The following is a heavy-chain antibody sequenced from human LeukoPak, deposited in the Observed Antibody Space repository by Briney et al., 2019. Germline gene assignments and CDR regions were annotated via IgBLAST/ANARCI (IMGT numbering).Heavy chain of an antibody. V-gene: IGHV4-4*02. CDR1: GGSISSRNW. Sequence: PSETLSLTCAVSGGSISSRNWWSWVRQPPGKGLEWIGEIDHSGSINYNPFLKSRVTISVDKSKNQLSLRLTSVTAADTAVYYCARDNGAIRAYYYHGMDVWGQGTTVTVSS. D-gene: IGHD2-8*01. J-gene: IGHJ6*02. CDR3: ARDNGAIRAYYYHGMDV. CDR2: IDHSGSI.